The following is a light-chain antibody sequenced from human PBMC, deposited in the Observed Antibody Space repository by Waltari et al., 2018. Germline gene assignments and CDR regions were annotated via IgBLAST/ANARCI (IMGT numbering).Light chain of an antibody. CDR3: QSYDNRLSYV. J-gene: IGLJ1*01. CDR1: SSTFANLT. CDR2: ASN. V-gene: IGLV1-40*01. Sequence: QSLLTQPPSVSGAPGQRVTISCPGSSSTFANLTLHWYHQLTGTAPKLLLFASNNRPSGVPDRFSGSKSGTSASLAITGLQPEDEGDYYCQSYDNRLSYVFGSGTKVTVL.